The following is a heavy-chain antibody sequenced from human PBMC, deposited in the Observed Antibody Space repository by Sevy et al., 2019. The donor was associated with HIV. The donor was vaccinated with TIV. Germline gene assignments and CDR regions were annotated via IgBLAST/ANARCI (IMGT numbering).Heavy chain of an antibody. Sequence: GGPLRLSCAGSGFSFKNVWMTWVRQTPGKGLEWVGHAKRKSDGGSIDYGSPVNGRFTISRDDSKDMLYLKMSSLKTEDTGVYYCATVLGAGAAGAFEIWGQGTMVTVSS. CDR1: GFSFKNVW. D-gene: IGHD1-26*01. V-gene: IGHV3-15*01. J-gene: IGHJ3*02. CDR2: AKRKSDGGSI. CDR3: ATVLGAGAAGAFEI.